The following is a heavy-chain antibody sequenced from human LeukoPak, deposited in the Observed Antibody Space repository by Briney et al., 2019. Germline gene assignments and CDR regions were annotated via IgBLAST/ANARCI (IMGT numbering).Heavy chain of an antibody. CDR2: INPNSGGT. CDR1: GYTFTGYY. Sequence: ASVTVSRKASGYTFTGYYMHWVRQAPGQGLEWMGWINPNSGGTNYSQKFQGRVTMTRDTSISTAYMELSRLRSDDTAVSYCARESRKDWFDPWGQGTLVTVSS. V-gene: IGHV1-2*02. D-gene: IGHD2-2*01. J-gene: IGHJ5*02. CDR3: ARESRKDWFDP.